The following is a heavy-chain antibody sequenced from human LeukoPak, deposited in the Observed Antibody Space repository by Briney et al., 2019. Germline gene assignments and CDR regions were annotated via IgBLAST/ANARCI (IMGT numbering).Heavy chain of an antibody. CDR3: TRGYDSSEDDALDI. D-gene: IGHD3-22*01. CDR1: GGAISGYY. V-gene: IGHV4-59*12. CDR2: LHHSGST. J-gene: IGHJ3*02. Sequence: PSETLSLTCTVSGGAISGYYWNWIRQPPGKGPEWIGHLHHSGSTNYNPSLQSRVTISVDTPKNQFSLKLSSVTAADTAVYYCTRGYDSSEDDALDIWGQGTMVTVSS.